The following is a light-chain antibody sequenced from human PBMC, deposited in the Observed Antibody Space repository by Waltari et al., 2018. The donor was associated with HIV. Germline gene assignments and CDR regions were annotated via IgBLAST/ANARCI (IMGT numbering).Light chain of an antibody. CDR2: GDT. J-gene: IGLJ1*01. CDR3: QVWDKNTGI. Sequence: SYELTQPLSVSVALGQTAKVPCGGDSIGSKSVQRYQQKPGHAPVLVIYGDTNRPSGIPERFSGSNSGNTATLSISSAQAGDEADYYCQVWDKNTGIFGTGTKVTVL. CDR1: SIGSKS. V-gene: IGLV3-9*01.